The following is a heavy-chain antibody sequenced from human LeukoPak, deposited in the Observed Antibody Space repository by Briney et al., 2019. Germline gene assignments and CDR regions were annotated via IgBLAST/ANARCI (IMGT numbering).Heavy chain of an antibody. D-gene: IGHD1-26*01. CDR3: ARDQVVGATAGTFDY. J-gene: IGHJ4*02. Sequence: ASLKVSCKASGYTFSSFGISWVRQAPGQGLEWMAWISAYNGHTNYAQKLQGRVTMTTDTSTTTVYMELSSLRSDDTAVYYCARDQVVGATAGTFDYWGQGALVTVSS. CDR2: ISAYNGHT. CDR1: GYTFSSFG. V-gene: IGHV1-18*01.